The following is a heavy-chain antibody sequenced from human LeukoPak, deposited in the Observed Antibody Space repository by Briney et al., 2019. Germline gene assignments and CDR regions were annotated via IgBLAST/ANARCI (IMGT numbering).Heavy chain of an antibody. CDR3: ARDLGIAVAGTVSDY. V-gene: IGHV1-3*01. CDR1: GYTFTSYA. CDR2: INAGNGNT. D-gene: IGHD6-19*01. J-gene: IGHJ4*02. Sequence: ASVKVSCKASGYTFTSYAMHWVRQAPGQRLEWMGWINAGNGNTKYSQKFQGRVTVTRDTSTSTAYMELRSLRSDDTAVYYCARDLGIAVAGTVSDYWGQGTLVTVSS.